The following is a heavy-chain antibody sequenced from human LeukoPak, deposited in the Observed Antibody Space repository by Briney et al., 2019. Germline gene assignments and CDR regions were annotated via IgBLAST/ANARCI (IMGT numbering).Heavy chain of an antibody. J-gene: IGHJ5*02. Sequence: SVKVSCKASGGTFSSYAISWVRQTPGQGLEWMGGIIPIFGTANYAQKFQGRVTITTDESTSTAYMELSSLRSEDTAVYYCARAMVRGVIIPNWFDPWGQGTLVTVSS. V-gene: IGHV1-69*05. CDR3: ARAMVRGVIIPNWFDP. CDR1: GGTFSSYA. CDR2: IIPIFGTA. D-gene: IGHD3-10*01.